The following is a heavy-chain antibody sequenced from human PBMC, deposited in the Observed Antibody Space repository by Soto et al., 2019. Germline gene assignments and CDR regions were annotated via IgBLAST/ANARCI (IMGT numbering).Heavy chain of an antibody. CDR3: AKNGASSKTWYMWYYALDV. D-gene: IGHD6-13*01. CDR2: ISSSGGNT. J-gene: IGHJ6*02. Sequence: ESGGGLVQPGGSLRPPCAASGFTFSDYAMTWVRQAPGKGLEWVSGISSSGGNTYYADSVKGRLTITRDNSKNTLSLQMDSLRAEDTAVYYCAKNGASSKTWYMWYYALDVWGQGTTVTVSS. V-gene: IGHV3-23*01. CDR1: GFTFSDYA.